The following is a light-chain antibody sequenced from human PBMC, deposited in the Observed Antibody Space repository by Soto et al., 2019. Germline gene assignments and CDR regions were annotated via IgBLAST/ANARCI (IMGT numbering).Light chain of an antibody. CDR2: DAS. Sequence: EIVLTQSPAILSMSPGERATLSCRASQSVSSYFAWYQQKPGQAPRLLIYDASNRATGVPARFSGSGSGTDFPPTISGPEPDDFAVYYCQQRGYSPVTFGPGTTVEIK. J-gene: IGKJ1*01. CDR1: QSVSSY. V-gene: IGKV3-11*01. CDR3: QQRGYSPVT.